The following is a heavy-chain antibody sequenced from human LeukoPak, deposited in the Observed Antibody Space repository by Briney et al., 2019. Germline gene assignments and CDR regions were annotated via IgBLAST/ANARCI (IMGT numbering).Heavy chain of an antibody. V-gene: IGHV5-51*01. D-gene: IGHD3-3*01. Sequence: GESLKISCKGSGYRFTSYWIGWVRQMPGKGQEWMGIIYPGDSDTRYSPSFQGQVTILADKSISTAYLQWSSLKASDTAMYYCARRLWSGQSDAFDIWGQGTMVTVSS. CDR2: IYPGDSDT. J-gene: IGHJ3*02. CDR3: ARRLWSGQSDAFDI. CDR1: GYRFTSYW.